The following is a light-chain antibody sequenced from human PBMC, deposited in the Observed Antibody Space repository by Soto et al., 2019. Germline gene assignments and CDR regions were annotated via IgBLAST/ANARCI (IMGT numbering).Light chain of an antibody. J-gene: IGKJ4*01. CDR1: QIISNSY. V-gene: IGKV3-20*01. CDR3: QHYSTSLLT. Sequence: EIVLTQSPGTLSLSPGERATLSCRASQIISNSYLAWYQQKPGQAPRLLIYDASSRATGIPDRFSGSGSGIDFTLTISRLEPEDFAVYYCQHYSTSLLTFGGGTKVEIK. CDR2: DAS.